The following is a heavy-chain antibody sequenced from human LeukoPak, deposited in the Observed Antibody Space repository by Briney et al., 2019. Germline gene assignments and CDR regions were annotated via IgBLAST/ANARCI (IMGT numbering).Heavy chain of an antibody. J-gene: IGHJ6*02. D-gene: IGHD5-18*01. CDR3: ARDGGYSYGYYYYGMDV. CDR1: GYTFTSYA. CDR2: INAGNGNT. V-gene: IGHV1-3*01. Sequence: ASVKVSCKASGYTFTSYAMHWVRQAPGQRLEWMGWINAGNGNTKYSQKFQGRVTITRDTSASTAYMELSSLRSEDTAVYYCARDGGYSYGYYYYGMDVWGQGTTVTVSS.